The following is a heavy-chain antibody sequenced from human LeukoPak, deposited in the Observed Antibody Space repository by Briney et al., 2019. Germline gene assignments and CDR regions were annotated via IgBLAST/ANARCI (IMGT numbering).Heavy chain of an antibody. V-gene: IGHV3-23*01. CDR3: ATYRQVLLPFES. CDR2: IFPSGGEI. CDR1: GFTFSTLA. D-gene: IGHD2-8*02. J-gene: IGHJ4*02. Sequence: GGSLRLSCAASGFTFSTLAMIWVRQPPGKGLEWVSSIFPSGGEIHYADSVRGRFTISRDNSKSTLSLQMNSLRAEDTAIYYCATYRQVLLPFESWGQGTLVTVSS.